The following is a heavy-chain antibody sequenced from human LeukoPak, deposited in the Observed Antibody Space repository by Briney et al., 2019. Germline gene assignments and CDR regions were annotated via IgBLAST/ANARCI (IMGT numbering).Heavy chain of an antibody. V-gene: IGHV4-59*08. Sequence: PSETLSLTCTVSGGSISSYYWSWIRQPPGKGLEWIGYIYYSGSTNYNPSLKSRVTISVDTSKNQFSLKLSSVTAADTAVYYCARYTRYFDWSLNYYFDYWGQGTLVTVSS. CDR1: GGSISSYY. CDR3: ARYTRYFDWSLNYYFDY. J-gene: IGHJ4*02. D-gene: IGHD3-9*01. CDR2: IYYSGST.